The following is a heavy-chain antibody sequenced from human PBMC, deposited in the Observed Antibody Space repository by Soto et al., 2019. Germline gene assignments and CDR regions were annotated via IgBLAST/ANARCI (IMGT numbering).Heavy chain of an antibody. CDR3: ARRSWRFHDAFDI. V-gene: IGHV1-69*13. CDR1: GGTFSSYA. CDR2: IIPIFGTA. J-gene: IGHJ3*02. Sequence: GASVKVSCKASGGTFSSYAISWVRQAPGQGLEWMGGIIPIFGTANYAQKFQGRVTITADESTSTAYMELSSLRSEDTAVYYCARRSWRFHDAFDIWGQGTMVTVSS.